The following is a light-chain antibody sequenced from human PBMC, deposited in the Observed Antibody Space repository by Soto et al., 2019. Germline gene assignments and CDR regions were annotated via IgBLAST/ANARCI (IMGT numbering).Light chain of an antibody. CDR3: LLAYSGALVV. J-gene: IGLJ2*01. CDR2: DTS. CDR1: TGAVTSGHY. V-gene: IGLV7-46*01. Sequence: QAVVTQEPSLTVSPGGTVTLTCGSSTGAVTSGHYPYWFQQKPGQAPRTLIYDTSNKHSWTPARFSGSLLGGKAALPLSGAQPEDEAEYYCLLAYSGALVVFGGGTPVPVL.